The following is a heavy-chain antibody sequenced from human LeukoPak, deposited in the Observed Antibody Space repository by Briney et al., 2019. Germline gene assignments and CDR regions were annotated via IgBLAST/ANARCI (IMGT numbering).Heavy chain of an antibody. J-gene: IGHJ3*02. Sequence: GGSLRLSCAASGFTFSSYDMSWVRQAAGKGLEWVSGISGSAGSTDYADSVKGRFTISRDKSKNTLFLQMNSLRVEDTAVYYCAKAHSYGYGAFDTWGQGTMVTVSS. CDR1: GFTFSSYD. D-gene: IGHD5-18*01. CDR3: AKAHSYGYGAFDT. V-gene: IGHV3-23*01. CDR2: ISGSAGST.